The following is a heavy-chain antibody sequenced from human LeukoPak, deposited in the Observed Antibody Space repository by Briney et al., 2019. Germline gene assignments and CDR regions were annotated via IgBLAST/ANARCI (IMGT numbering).Heavy chain of an antibody. CDR2: ISRGGNTT. CDR1: GFTFSDYY. Sequence: PGGSLRLSCAASGFTFSDYYMSWIRQAPGKGLEWVSYISRGGNTTYYADSVKGRLIIPRDNAKNSLYLQMNSLRAEDTAVYYCARELTVAGHYMDVWGKGTTVTVSS. CDR3: ARELTVAGHYMDV. J-gene: IGHJ6*03. D-gene: IGHD6-19*01. V-gene: IGHV3-11*01.